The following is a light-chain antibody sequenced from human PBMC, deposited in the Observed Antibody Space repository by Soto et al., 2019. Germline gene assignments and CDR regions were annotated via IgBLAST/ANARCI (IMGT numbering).Light chain of an antibody. CDR1: SSNIGSNY. CDR3: AAWDDSLSGWV. V-gene: IGLV1-47*01. J-gene: IGLJ3*02. Sequence: QSVLTQPPSASGTARQSVTISCSGSSSNIGSNYVYWYQQLPGTAPKLLIYRNNQRPSGVPDRFSGSKSGTSASLAISGLRSEDEADYYCAAWDDSLSGWVFGGGTKVTVL. CDR2: RNN.